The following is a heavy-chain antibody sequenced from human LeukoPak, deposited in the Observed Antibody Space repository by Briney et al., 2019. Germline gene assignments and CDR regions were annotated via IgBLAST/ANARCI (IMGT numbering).Heavy chain of an antibody. CDR1: GFTFSSYA. Sequence: GGSLRLSCAAPGFTFSSYAMHWVRQAPGKGPEWVAVISYDGSNKYYADSVKGRFTISRDNSKNTLYLQMNSLRAEDTAVYYCARDGVGKDSSGYLHWGQGALVTVSS. CDR3: ARDGVGKDSSGYLH. J-gene: IGHJ4*02. D-gene: IGHD3-22*01. CDR2: ISYDGSNK. V-gene: IGHV3-30*04.